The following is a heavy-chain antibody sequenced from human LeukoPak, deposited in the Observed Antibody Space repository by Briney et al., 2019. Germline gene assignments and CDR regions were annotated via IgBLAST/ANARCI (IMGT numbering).Heavy chain of an antibody. J-gene: IGHJ2*01. D-gene: IGHD3-22*01. CDR2: YYIGST. V-gene: IGHV4-30-4*01. CDR3: ARVREDSSGYYDWYFDL. Sequence: YYIGSTYYNPSLKSRVTISVDTSKNQFSLKLSSVTAADTAVYYCARVREDSSGYYDWYFDLWSRGTLVTVSS.